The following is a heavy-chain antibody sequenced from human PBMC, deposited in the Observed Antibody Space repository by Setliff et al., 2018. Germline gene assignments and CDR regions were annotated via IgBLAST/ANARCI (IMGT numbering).Heavy chain of an antibody. D-gene: IGHD2-21*02. Sequence: SCKASGFTFSDYGMHWVRQAPGKGLEWVALIWNDGSNKFYGDSVKGRFTISRDNSKNTLYLQMNSLRAEDTAVYYCAKNWATAHHYYYGMDVWGQGTTVTVSS. J-gene: IGHJ6*02. CDR1: GFTFSDYG. CDR2: IWNDGSNK. CDR3: AKNWATAHHYYYGMDV. V-gene: IGHV3-33*06.